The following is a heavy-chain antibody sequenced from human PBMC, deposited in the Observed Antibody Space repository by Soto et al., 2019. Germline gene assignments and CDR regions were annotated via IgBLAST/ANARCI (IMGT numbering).Heavy chain of an antibody. CDR3: ARLSGSYNDRYFDN. CDR2: IYYSGST. CDR1: GGSISSSSYY. J-gene: IGHJ4*02. Sequence: PSETLSLTCTVSGGSISSSSYYWGWIRQPPGKGLEWIGSIYYSGSTYYNPSLKSRVTISVDTSKSQFSLKLSSVTAADTAVYYCARLSGSYNDRYFDNWGQGTLVTVSS. V-gene: IGHV4-39*01. D-gene: IGHD1-26*01.